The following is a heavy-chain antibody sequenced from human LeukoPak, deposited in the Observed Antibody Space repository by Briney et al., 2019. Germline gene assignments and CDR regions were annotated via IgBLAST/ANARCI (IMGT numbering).Heavy chain of an antibody. CDR2: IIPILGIA. J-gene: IGHJ5*02. CDR3: AGDSSSWYQAQFDP. CDR1: GGTFSSYA. Sequence: ASVKVSCKASGGTFSSYAISWVRQAPGQGLEWMGRIIPILGIANYAQKFQGRVTITADKSTSTAYMELSSLRSEDTAVYYCAGDSSSWYQAQFDPWGQGTLVTVSS. V-gene: IGHV1-69*04. D-gene: IGHD6-13*01.